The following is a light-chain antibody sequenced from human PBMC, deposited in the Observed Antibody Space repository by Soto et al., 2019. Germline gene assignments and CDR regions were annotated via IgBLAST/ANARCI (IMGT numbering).Light chain of an antibody. CDR2: EGT. J-gene: IGLJ1*01. Sequence: QPVLTQPASVSGSPGQSITISCSGTTSDVGGYNLVSWYQQHTAKAPKLLIYEGTQRPSGVSSRFSGSKSGNTASLTISGLQAEDEADYYCCSFAGTGTQYVFGTGTKLTVL. V-gene: IGLV2-23*01. CDR1: TSDVGGYNL. CDR3: CSFAGTGTQYV.